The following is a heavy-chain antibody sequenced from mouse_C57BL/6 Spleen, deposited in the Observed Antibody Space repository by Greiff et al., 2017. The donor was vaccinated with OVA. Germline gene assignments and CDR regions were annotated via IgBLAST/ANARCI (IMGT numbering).Heavy chain of an antibody. V-gene: IGHV1-69*01. J-gene: IGHJ2*01. CDR2: IDPSDSYT. Sequence: QVQLQQPGAELVMPGASVKLSCKASGYTFTSYWMHWVKQRPGQGLEWIGEIDPSDSYTNYNQKFKGKSTVTVDKSSSTAYMQLSRLTSEDSAVYYCARGGSSYCDYWGQGTTLTVSS. CDR1: GYTFTSYW. CDR3: ARGGSSYCDY. D-gene: IGHD1-1*01.